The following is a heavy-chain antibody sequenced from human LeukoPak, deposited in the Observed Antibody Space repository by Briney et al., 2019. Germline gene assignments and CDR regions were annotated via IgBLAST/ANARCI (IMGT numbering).Heavy chain of an antibody. J-gene: IGHJ4*02. CDR3: ARGGDEVAAYYFDY. CDR1: GFTFSSYS. CDR2: ISSSSSYI. V-gene: IGHV3-21*01. D-gene: IGHD6-13*01. Sequence: PGGSLRLSCAASGFTFSSYSMNWVRQAPGKGLEWVSSISSSSSYIYYADSVKGRFTISRDNAKNSLYLQMNSLRAEDTAVYYCARGGDEVAAYYFDYWGQGTLVTVSS.